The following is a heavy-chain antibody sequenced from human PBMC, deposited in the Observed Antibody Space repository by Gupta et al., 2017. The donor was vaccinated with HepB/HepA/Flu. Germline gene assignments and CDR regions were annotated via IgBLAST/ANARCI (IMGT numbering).Heavy chain of an antibody. J-gene: IGHJ4*02. Sequence: QITLKESGPTLVKPTQTLTLTCPFSGFSLSTSGVGVGWIRQPPGKALEWLALIYWDDDKRYSPSLKSRLTITKDTSKNQVVLTMTNMDPVDTATYYCAHAIAAAGSTKFDYWGQGTLVTVSS. CDR1: GFSLSTSGVG. CDR2: IYWDDDK. D-gene: IGHD6-13*01. V-gene: IGHV2-5*02. CDR3: AHAIAAAGSTKFDY.